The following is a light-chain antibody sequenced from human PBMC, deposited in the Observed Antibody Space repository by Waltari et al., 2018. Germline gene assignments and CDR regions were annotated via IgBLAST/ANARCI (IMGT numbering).Light chain of an antibody. CDR1: QSVFNY. CDR3: QQGSLLPLT. V-gene: IGKV3-11*01. J-gene: IGKJ4*01. CDR2: DTS. Sequence: EIVLTQSPVTLSLSAGERATLSCRASQSVFNYLAWYQQKPGQAPRLLIDDTSKRATGIPPRFSGSGSGIDFTLTISNLEAEDFALYYCQQGSLLPLTFGGGTKVEIK.